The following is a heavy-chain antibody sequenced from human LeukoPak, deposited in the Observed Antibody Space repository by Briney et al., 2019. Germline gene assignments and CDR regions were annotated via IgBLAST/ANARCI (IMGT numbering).Heavy chain of an antibody. CDR1: GFTLSSYA. D-gene: IGHD2-15*01. CDR2: ISDTGNT. Sequence: GGSLRLSCAASGFTLSSYAMSWVRQAPGKGLEWVSAISDTGNTYHADSVKGRFTISRDSSKNTLFLQMNRLRPEDAAVYYCAKAPVTTCRGALCYSFDYWGLGTLVTVSS. CDR3: AKAPVTTCRGALCYSFDY. J-gene: IGHJ4*02. V-gene: IGHV3-23*01.